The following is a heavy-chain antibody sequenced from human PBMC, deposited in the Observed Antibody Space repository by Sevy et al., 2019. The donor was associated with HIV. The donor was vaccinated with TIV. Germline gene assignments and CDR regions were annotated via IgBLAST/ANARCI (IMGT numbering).Heavy chain of an antibody. D-gene: IGHD1-26*01. J-gene: IGHJ4*02. CDR2: ISWSSGNI. CDR3: VKDRSGSYSFDY. Sequence: GGSLRLSCAASGFTFSSYSMNWVRQAPGKGLEWVSGISWSSGNIAYADSVEGRFTISRDNAKNSLYLQMNSLRVEDTALYYCVKDRSGSYSFDYWGQGTLVTVSS. CDR1: GFTFSSYS. V-gene: IGHV3-9*01.